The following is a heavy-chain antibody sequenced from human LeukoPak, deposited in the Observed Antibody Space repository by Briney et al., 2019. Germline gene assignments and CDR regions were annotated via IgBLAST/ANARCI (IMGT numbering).Heavy chain of an antibody. CDR3: ASTVAGRDYYYYYGMDV. D-gene: IGHD6-19*01. J-gene: IGHJ6*02. CDR1: GGSISSYY. CDR2: IYTSGST. Sequence: PSETLSLTCTVSGGSISSYYWSWIRQPAGKGLEWIGRIYTSGSTNYNPSLKSRVTMSVDTSKNQFSPKLSSVTAADTAVYYCASTVAGRDYYYYYGMDVWGQGTTVTVSS. V-gene: IGHV4-4*07.